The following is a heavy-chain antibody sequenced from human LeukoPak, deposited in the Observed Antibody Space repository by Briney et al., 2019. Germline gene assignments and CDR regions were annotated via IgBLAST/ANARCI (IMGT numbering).Heavy chain of an antibody. Sequence: SVKVSCKASGGTFSSYAISWVRQAPGQGLEWMGGIIPIFGTANYAQTFQGRVTITADESTSTAYMELSSLRSEDTAVYYCARDRCSGGSCYSGRWNWFDPWGQGTLVTVSS. CDR2: IIPIFGTA. V-gene: IGHV1-69*13. CDR3: ARDRCSGGSCYSGRWNWFDP. J-gene: IGHJ5*02. CDR1: GGTFSSYA. D-gene: IGHD2-15*01.